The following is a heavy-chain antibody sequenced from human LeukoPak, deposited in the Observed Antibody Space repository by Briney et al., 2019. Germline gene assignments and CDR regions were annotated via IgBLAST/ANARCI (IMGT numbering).Heavy chain of an antibody. CDR2: ISSSSSYT. D-gene: IGHD6-13*01. V-gene: IGHV3-11*06. Sequence: GRSLRLSCAASGFTFSNYYMSWTSQAPGKGLEWVSYISSSSSYTNYADSVKGRFTISRDNAKNSLYLQMNSLRAEETAVYYCARGLQIAAAGSYYFDYWGQGTLVTVSS. CDR1: GFTFSNYY. CDR3: ARGLQIAAAGSYYFDY. J-gene: IGHJ4*02.